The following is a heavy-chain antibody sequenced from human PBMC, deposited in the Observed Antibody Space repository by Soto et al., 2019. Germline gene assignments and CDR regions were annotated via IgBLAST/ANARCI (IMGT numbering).Heavy chain of an antibody. V-gene: IGHV4-4*02. Sequence: QVQLQESGPGLVKPSGTLFLTCGVSGDSITSDSWWTWVRQSPGKGLEWIGERHHKGWTNYNPSLARRVIMSIDTSKNDFSLSVIPVTAADTAVFYCAMVGPTAGGAIDYWGRGNVVTVP. J-gene: IGHJ6*01. CDR1: GDSITSDSW. CDR2: RHHKGWT. CDR3: AMVGPTAGGAIDY. D-gene: IGHD3-16*01.